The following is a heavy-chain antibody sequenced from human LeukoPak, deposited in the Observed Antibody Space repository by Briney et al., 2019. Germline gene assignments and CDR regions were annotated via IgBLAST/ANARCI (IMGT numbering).Heavy chain of an antibody. D-gene: IGHD2-15*01. CDR1: GFTFSSYA. Sequence: PGGSLRLSCAASGFTFSSYAMSWVRQAPGKGLEWVSAISGSGGSTYYADSVKGRFTISRDNSKNTLYLQMNSLRAEDTAVYYCAKDTLGYCSGGSCYGGWGQGTLVTVSS. V-gene: IGHV3-23*01. CDR2: ISGSGGST. J-gene: IGHJ4*02. CDR3: AKDTLGYCSGGSCYGG.